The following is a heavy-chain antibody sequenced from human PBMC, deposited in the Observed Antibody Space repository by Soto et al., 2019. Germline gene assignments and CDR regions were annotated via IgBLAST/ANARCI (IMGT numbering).Heavy chain of an antibody. CDR1: GYTLTTYA. V-gene: IGHV1-3*01. Sequence: QVQLVQSGAEVKKPGASVKVSCKASGYTLTTYAMHWVRQAPGQRLEWMGWINADNGNTKYSQKFQVRVTITRDTPPSTAYMELGSLRSEDTAVECGAWGGGSDTSWFDPWGQGTLVAFSS. CDR2: INADNGNT. J-gene: IGHJ5*02. CDR3: AWGGGSDTSWFDP. D-gene: IGHD2-15*01.